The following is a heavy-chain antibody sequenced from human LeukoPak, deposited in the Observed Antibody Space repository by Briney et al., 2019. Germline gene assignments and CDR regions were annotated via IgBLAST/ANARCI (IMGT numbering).Heavy chain of an antibody. D-gene: IGHD3-3*02. CDR1: GGSFSDYP. Sequence: SVKVSCKASGGSFSDYPINWVRQAPGQGLEWLGGIIPKYSASNYAQAFQGRVTITADESTNTVYMEMSGLRPDDTAVYYCVRPDRIFGVPAAFDAWGQGTLVPVSS. V-gene: IGHV1-69*13. CDR2: IIPKYSAS. CDR3: VRPDRIFGVPAAFDA. J-gene: IGHJ3*01.